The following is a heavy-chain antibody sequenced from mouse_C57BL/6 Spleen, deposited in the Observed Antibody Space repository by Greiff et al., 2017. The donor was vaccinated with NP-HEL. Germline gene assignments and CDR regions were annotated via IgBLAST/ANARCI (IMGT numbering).Heavy chain of an antibody. CDR3: ARGGGDY. V-gene: IGHV5-6*01. CDR1: GFTFSSYG. CDR2: ISSGGSYT. D-gene: IGHD1-1*02. Sequence: EVKLMESGGDLVKPGGSLKLSCAASGFTFSSYGMSWVRQTPDKRLEWVATISSGGSYTYYPDSVKGRFTISRDNAKNTLYLQMSSLKSEDTAMYYCARGGGDYWGQGTSVTVSS. J-gene: IGHJ4*01.